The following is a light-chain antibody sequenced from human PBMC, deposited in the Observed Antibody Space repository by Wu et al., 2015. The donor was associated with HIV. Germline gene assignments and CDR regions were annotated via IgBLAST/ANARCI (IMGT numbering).Light chain of an antibody. CDR1: RSVSSA. CDR2: GTS. J-gene: IGKJ1*01. V-gene: IGKV3-20*01. Sequence: EIVLTQSPAALSISPGERASLSCRASRSVSSAVAWYQQKPGQAPRLLIFGTSNRATGIPDRFSGSGSGTDFSLTISRLEPEDSAVYYCQQYGSPWTFGQGTKVEIK. CDR3: QQYGSPWT.